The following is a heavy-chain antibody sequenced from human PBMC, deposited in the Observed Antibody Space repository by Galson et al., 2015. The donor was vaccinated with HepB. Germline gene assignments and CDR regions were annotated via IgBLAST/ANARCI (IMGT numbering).Heavy chain of an antibody. V-gene: IGHV4-61*01. CDR1: GGSVSSGSYY. Sequence: LTCTVSGGSVSSGSYYWSWIRQSPGKGLEWIGYIYYSGSTNYNPSLKSRVTISADTSKNQFSLKLRSVTAADTAVYYCARAPGWDYDDYGPRFDYWGQGTLVTVSS. D-gene: IGHD4-17*01. CDR2: IYYSGST. J-gene: IGHJ4*02. CDR3: ARAPGWDYDDYGPRFDY.